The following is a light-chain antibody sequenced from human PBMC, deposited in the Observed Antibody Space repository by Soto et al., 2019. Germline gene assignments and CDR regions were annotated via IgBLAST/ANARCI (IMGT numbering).Light chain of an antibody. CDR1: QTISSW. CDR2: QAS. V-gene: IGKV1-5*03. J-gene: IGKJ1*01. Sequence: IQLAQSPSSLSGSVGDRVTITCRASQTISSWLAWYQQKPGKAPKFLIYQASSLESGVPSRFSGSGSGTEFTLTISRLQPDDFATYYCQQYYTYRTFGQGTKVDIK. CDR3: QQYYTYRT.